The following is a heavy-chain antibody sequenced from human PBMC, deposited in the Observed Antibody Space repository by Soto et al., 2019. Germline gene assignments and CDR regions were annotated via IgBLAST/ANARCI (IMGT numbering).Heavy chain of an antibody. Sequence: SVKVSCKASGGTFSSYAISWVRQAPGQGLEWMGGIIPIFGTANYAQKFQGRVTITADESTSTAYMELSSLRSEDTAVYYCARVDYGDYRFDYWGQGTLVTVSS. CDR2: IIPIFGTA. J-gene: IGHJ4*02. V-gene: IGHV1-69*13. CDR1: GGTFSSYA. D-gene: IGHD4-17*01. CDR3: ARVDYGDYRFDY.